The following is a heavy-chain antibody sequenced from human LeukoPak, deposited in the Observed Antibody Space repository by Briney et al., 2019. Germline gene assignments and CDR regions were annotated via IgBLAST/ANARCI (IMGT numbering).Heavy chain of an antibody. J-gene: IGHJ4*02. CDR1: GGSISSYY. Sequence: PSETLSLTCAVSGGSISSYYWNWIRQPAGKGLEWIGRIYASGSTNNPSLKSRVTMSLDTSKDQFSLKLSSVTAADTAVYYCARAIGYSVINWGQGTLVTVSS. CDR3: ARAIGYSVIN. D-gene: IGHD5/OR15-5a*01. CDR2: IYASGST. V-gene: IGHV4-4*07.